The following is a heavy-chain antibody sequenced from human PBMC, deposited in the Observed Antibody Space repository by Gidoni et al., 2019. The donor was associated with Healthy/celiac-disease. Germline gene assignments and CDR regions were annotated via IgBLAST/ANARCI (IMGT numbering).Heavy chain of an antibody. D-gene: IGHD3-22*01. CDR3: AKDQSVTMIVVVIDY. V-gene: IGHV3-23*01. CDR2: ISGSGGST. J-gene: IGHJ4*02. CDR1: GFTFSSYA. Sequence: EVQLLESGGGLVQPGGSLRLSCAASGFTFSSYAMRWVRQAPGKGLEWVSAISGSGGSTDYADSVKGRFTISRDNSKNTLYLQMNSLRAEDTAVYYCAKDQSVTMIVVVIDYWGQGTLVTVSS.